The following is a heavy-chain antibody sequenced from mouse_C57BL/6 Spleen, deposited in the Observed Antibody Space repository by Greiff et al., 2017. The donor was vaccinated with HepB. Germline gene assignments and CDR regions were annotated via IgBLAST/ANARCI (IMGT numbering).Heavy chain of an antibody. CDR3: ARAGYGSRRYFDY. D-gene: IGHD1-1*01. CDR2: ISYDGSN. CDR1: GYSITSGYY. Sequence: EVQLVESGPGLVKPSQSLSLTCSVTGYSITSGYYWNWIRQFPGNKLEWMGYISYDGSNNYNPSLKNRISITRDTSKNQFFLKLNSVTTEDTATYYCARAGYGSRRYFDYWGQGTTLTVSS. J-gene: IGHJ2*01. V-gene: IGHV3-6*01.